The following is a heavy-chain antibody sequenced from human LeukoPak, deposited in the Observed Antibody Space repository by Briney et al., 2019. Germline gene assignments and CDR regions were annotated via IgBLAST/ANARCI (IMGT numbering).Heavy chain of an antibody. CDR2: INPGDYDA. J-gene: IGHJ4*02. CDR1: GYSFSSYW. V-gene: IGHV5-51*01. CDR3: TKAPTSSLSFFDF. Sequence: GVSLKISCKASGYSFSSYWIGWVRQMPGKGLEWMAIINPGDYDARYSPSFQGQVTVSADRSISTAYMQWSTLKAADTATYYCTKAPTSSLSFFDFWGQGTLVTVSS. D-gene: IGHD5-24*01.